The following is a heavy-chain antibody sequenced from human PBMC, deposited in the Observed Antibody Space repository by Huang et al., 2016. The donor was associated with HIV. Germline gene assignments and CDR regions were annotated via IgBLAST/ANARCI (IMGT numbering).Heavy chain of an antibody. CDR3: TRVAAGDWYFDL. Sequence: ELQLVESGGGFVQPGGSLRLSCAASGYTLRDHWMHWVRQAPGKGLVWFSSMKRDGRSTTYEDSVKGRLTISRDNAKNTLYLQMKGLRVEDTAVYYCTRVAAGDWYFDLWGRGTLVTVSA. D-gene: IGHD3-10*01. CDR1: GYTLRDHW. V-gene: IGHV3-74*01. CDR2: MKRDGRST. J-gene: IGHJ2*01.